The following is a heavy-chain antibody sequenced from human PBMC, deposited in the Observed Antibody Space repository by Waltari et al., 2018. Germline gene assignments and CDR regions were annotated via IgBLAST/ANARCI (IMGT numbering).Heavy chain of an antibody. V-gene: IGHV3-48*03. Sequence: EVQLVESGGGLVQPGGSLRLSCVASGFAFSSSGMHWVRQAPGKAREWVSDISTSGDSTHYADSVKGRFTISRDNAKSSLYLQMSSLRAEDTAVYYCARVGGYYYYYMDVWGKGTTVTVSS. D-gene: IGHD3-16*01. CDR1: GFAFSSSG. CDR3: ARVGGYYYYYMDV. CDR2: ISTSGDST. J-gene: IGHJ6*03.